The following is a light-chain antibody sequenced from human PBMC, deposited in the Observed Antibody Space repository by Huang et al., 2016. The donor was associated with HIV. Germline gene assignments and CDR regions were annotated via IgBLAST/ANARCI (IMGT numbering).Light chain of an antibody. CDR3: QQYLSFPYT. Sequence: DIQMTQSPSTLSASVGDRVTITCRASQGISNWLAWYQQKPGKAPKLLIFKASTLDSGVPSRFSGSGSGTEFTLTISSLQPDDFATYYCQQYLSFPYTFGQGTKLEIK. CDR1: QGISNW. J-gene: IGKJ2*01. CDR2: KAS. V-gene: IGKV1-5*03.